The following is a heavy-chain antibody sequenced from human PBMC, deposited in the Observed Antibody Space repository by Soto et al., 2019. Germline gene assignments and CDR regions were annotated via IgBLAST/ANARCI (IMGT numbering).Heavy chain of an antibody. V-gene: IGHV1-69*13. CDR1: GGTFSSYA. CDR3: ARGVSVIYYYYYMDV. CDR2: IIPIFGTA. J-gene: IGHJ6*03. Sequence: SVKVSCKASGGTFSSYAISWVRQAPGQGLEWMGGIIPIFGTANYAQKFQGRVTITADESTSTAYMELSRLGSDDAAVYYCARGVSVIYYYYYMDVWGKGTTVTVSS. D-gene: IGHD2-21*01.